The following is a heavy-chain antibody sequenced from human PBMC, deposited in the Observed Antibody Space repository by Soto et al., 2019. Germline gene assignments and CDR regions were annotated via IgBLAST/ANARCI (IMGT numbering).Heavy chain of an antibody. D-gene: IGHD6-13*01. J-gene: IGHJ4*02. Sequence: GASVKVSCKASGYTFTSYGISWVRQAPGQGLEWIGIISAYNGSTNYAQKFRGRVTMARDTSTSTVYMDLSSLRSDDTAVYYCARDLAAADYWGQGTLVTVS. CDR1: GYTFTSYG. CDR3: ARDLAAADY. CDR2: ISAYNGST. V-gene: IGHV1-18*01.